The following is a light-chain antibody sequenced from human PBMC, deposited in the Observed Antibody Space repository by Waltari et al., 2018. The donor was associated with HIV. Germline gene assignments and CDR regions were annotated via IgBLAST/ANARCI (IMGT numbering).Light chain of an antibody. CDR3: QQYGGSPYT. Sequence: EIVLTQSPVSLSLSPGDSVTVSCRASQSVIGTMLAWYQQRPGQAPRLLIHGVSRRAVDIPERCTGSGSGTDCNFTISGLEPDDFASYYCQQYGGSPYTFGQGTRVE. CDR2: GVS. CDR1: QSVIGTM. J-gene: IGKJ1*01. V-gene: IGKV3-20*01.